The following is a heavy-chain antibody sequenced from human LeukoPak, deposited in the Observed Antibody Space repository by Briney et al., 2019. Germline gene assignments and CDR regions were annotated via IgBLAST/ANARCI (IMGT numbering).Heavy chain of an antibody. CDR3: ARQDSGSYLNPLDM. CDR2: INHSGST. J-gene: IGHJ3*02. Sequence: SETLSLTCAVYGGSYSAYSWSWIRQPPGKGLEWIGEINHSGSTNSNPSLKSRVTISVDTSKNQFSLRLSSVTAADTAVYYCARQDSGSYLNPLDMWGQGTMVTVSS. CDR1: GGSYSAYS. D-gene: IGHD1-26*01. V-gene: IGHV4-34*01.